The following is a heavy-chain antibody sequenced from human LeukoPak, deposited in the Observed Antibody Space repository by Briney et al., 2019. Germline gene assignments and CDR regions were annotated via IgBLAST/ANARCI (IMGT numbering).Heavy chain of an antibody. D-gene: IGHD3-3*01. Sequence: GGSLRPSCAASGFAFSSYWMSWVRQAPGKGLEWVANIKHDGSEKYYVDSVKGRFTISRDNAKNALYLQMNSLRGEDTAVYYCARSPTYYDFWSGYKFIDYWGQGTLVTVSS. CDR2: IKHDGSEK. J-gene: IGHJ4*02. V-gene: IGHV3-7*01. CDR1: GFAFSSYW. CDR3: ARSPTYYDFWSGYKFIDY.